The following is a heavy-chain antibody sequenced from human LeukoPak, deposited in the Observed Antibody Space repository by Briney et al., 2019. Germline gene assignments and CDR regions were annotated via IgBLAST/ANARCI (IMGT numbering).Heavy chain of an antibody. J-gene: IGHJ3*02. CDR3: AREQGGEDAFDI. D-gene: IGHD7-27*01. V-gene: IGHV3-48*03. Sequence: GGSLRLSCAASGFTFSSYEMNWVRQAPGKGLEWVSYISSGDSPMYYAGSVKGRFTISRDNAKNSLFLQMNSLRVEDTAIYYCAREQGGEDAFDIWGQGTLVTVSS. CDR2: ISSGDSPM. CDR1: GFTFSSYE.